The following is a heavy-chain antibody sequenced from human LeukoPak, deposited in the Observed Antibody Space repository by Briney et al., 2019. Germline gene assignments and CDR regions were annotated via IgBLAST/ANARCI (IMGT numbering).Heavy chain of an antibody. J-gene: IGHJ4*02. V-gene: IGHV1-24*01. CDR3: ATDLRQYSYCSGGSCYPNGIDY. CDR1: GYTLTELS. Sequence: ASVKVSCKVSGYTLTELSMHWVRQAPGKGLEWMGGFDPEDGETIYAQKFQGRVTMTEDTSTDTAYMELSSLRSEDTAVYYCATDLRQYSYCSGGSCYPNGIDYWGQGTLVTVSS. D-gene: IGHD2-15*01. CDR2: FDPEDGET.